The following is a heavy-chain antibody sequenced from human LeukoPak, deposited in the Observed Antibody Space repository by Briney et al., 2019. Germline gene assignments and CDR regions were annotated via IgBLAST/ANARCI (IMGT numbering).Heavy chain of an antibody. CDR2: ITSSGTYM. CDR3: ARDSLDTIFGVVIKTGDDY. Sequence: GGSLRLSCAASGFTFNNYNMNWVRQAPGKALEWVSSITSSGTYMFYADSVKGRFTISRDNAKNSLYLQMNSLRAEDTAVYYCARDSLDTIFGVVIKTGDDYWGQGTLVTVSS. J-gene: IGHJ4*02. V-gene: IGHV3-21*01. CDR1: GFTFNNYN. D-gene: IGHD3-3*01.